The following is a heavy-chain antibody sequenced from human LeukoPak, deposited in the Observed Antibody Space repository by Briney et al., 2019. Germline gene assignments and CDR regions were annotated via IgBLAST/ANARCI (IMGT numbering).Heavy chain of an antibody. J-gene: IGHJ4*02. Sequence: ASVKVSCKASGYTFTSYYMHWVRQAPGQGLEWMGWINPNSGGTNYAQKFQGRVTMTRDTSISTAYMELSRLRSDDTAVYYCARVGSSGYYKYCFDYWGQGTLVTVSS. CDR2: INPNSGGT. V-gene: IGHV1-2*02. CDR1: GYTFTSYY. D-gene: IGHD3-22*01. CDR3: ARVGSSGYYKYCFDY.